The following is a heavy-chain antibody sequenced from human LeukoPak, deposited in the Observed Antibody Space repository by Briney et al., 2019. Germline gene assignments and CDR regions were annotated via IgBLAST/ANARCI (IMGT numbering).Heavy chain of an antibody. Sequence: KPAGSLRLSCAASGFTFSSYSMNWVRQAPGKGLEWVSSISSSSSYIYYADSGKGRFTISRDNAKNSLYLQMNSLRAEDTAVYYCASDPRPKAVAGTGDYWGQGTLVTVSS. J-gene: IGHJ4*02. CDR1: GFTFSSYS. CDR2: ISSSSSYI. V-gene: IGHV3-21*01. D-gene: IGHD6-19*01. CDR3: ASDPRPKAVAGTGDY.